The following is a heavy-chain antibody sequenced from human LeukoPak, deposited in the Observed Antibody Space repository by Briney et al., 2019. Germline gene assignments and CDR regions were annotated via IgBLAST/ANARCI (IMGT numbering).Heavy chain of an antibody. CDR1: GFTFSTYG. CDR2: IRLDGTNK. J-gene: IGHJ4*02. V-gene: IGHV3-30*02. D-gene: IGHD6-19*01. Sequence: GGSLRLSCAASGFTFSTYGMHWVRQAPGKGLEGLAFIRLDGTNKDYADSVKGRFTISRDNSKNTLYLQMNSLKAEDTAMYYCPNPSSPGYTSFWSFDYWGQGTLVTFSS. CDR3: PNPSSPGYTSFWSFDY.